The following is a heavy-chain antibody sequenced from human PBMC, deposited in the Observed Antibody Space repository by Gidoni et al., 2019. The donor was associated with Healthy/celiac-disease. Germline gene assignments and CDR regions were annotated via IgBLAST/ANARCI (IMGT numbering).Heavy chain of an antibody. D-gene: IGHD3-10*01. J-gene: IGHJ4*02. CDR3: ARGGPYYYGSGTPGPYFDY. Sequence: QVQLQQWGAGLLKPSETLSLTCAVYGGSFRGYYWSWIRQPPGKGLEWIGEINHSGSTNYNPSLKSRVTISVDTSKNQFSLKLSSVTAADTAVYYCARGGPYYYGSGTPGPYFDYWGQGTLVTVSS. CDR2: INHSGST. V-gene: IGHV4-34*01. CDR1: GGSFRGYY.